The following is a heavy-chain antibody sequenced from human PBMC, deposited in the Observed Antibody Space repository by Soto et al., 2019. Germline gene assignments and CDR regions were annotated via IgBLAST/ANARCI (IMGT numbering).Heavy chain of an antibody. CDR3: ARHGYCSGGSYYSDYSYGMDV. CDR1: GYSFTSYW. D-gene: IGHD2-15*01. CDR2: IYPGDSDT. V-gene: IGHV5-51*01. Sequence: GESLKISCKGSGYSFTSYWIGWVRQMPGKGLEWMGIIYPGDSDTRYSPSFQGQVTISADKSISTAYLQWSSLKASDTAMYYCARHGYCSGGSYYSDYSYGMDVWGQGTTVTVSS. J-gene: IGHJ6*02.